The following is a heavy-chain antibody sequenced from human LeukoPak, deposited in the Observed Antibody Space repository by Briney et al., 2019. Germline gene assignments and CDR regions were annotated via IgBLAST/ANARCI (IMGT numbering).Heavy chain of an antibody. Sequence: GASVKVSCKASGYTITSYYMHWVRQAPGQGLEWMGIINPSGGSTSYAQKFQGRVTMTRDTSTSTVYMELSSLRSEDTAVYYCARRMAVAGTTLGFDYWGQGTLVTVSS. V-gene: IGHV1-46*01. CDR2: INPSGGST. CDR3: ARRMAVAGTTLGFDY. CDR1: GYTITSYY. D-gene: IGHD6-19*01. J-gene: IGHJ4*02.